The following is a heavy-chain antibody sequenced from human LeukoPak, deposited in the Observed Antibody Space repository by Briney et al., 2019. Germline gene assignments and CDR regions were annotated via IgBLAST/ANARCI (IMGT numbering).Heavy chain of an antibody. J-gene: IGHJ4*02. V-gene: IGHV3-30-3*01. D-gene: IGHD6-13*01. CDR2: ISYDGSNK. Sequence: GGPLGLPGAAPGFTFRSYPMHWVGKAPGKGLEGLAVISYDGSNKYYADSVKGRFTISRDNSKNTLYLQMNSLRAEDTAVYYCARALSSWYPFDYWGRGTLVTVSS. CDR1: GFTFRSYP. CDR3: ARALSSWYPFDY.